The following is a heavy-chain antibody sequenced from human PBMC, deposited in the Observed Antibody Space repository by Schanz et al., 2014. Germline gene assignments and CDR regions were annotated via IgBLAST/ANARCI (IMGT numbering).Heavy chain of an antibody. CDR2: INSDDTTK. V-gene: IGHV3-48*04. Sequence: EVQLVESGGGLAQPGGSLRLSCAASGITFSGYSMNWVRQAPGKGLVWVSRINSDDTTKTYADSVKGRFTISRDNAKNSLYLQMNSLTAEDTAVYYCARGVRIDYWGQGTLVTVSS. CDR3: ARGVRIDY. J-gene: IGHJ4*02. D-gene: IGHD3-3*01. CDR1: GITFSGYS.